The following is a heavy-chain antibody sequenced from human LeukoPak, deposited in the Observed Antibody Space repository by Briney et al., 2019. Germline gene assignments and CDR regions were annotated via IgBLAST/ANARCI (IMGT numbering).Heavy chain of an antibody. CDR2: IIPIFGTA. D-gene: IGHD4-11*01. J-gene: IGHJ3*02. V-gene: IGHV1-69*05. CDR1: GRTFSSYA. CDR3: ARGYSNLEDAFDI. Sequence: ASVKVSCKASGRTFSSYAISWVRQAPGQGLEWMGGIIPIFGTANYAQKFQGRVTITTDESTSTAYMELSSLRSEDTAVYYCARGYSNLEDAFDIWGQGTMVTVSS.